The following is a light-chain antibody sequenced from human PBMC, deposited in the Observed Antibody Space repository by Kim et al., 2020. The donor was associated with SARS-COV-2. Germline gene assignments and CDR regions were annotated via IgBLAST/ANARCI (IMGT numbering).Light chain of an antibody. V-gene: IGKV3-20*01. J-gene: IGKJ2*01. CDR1: QSVSSGY. CDR2: GVS. Sequence: EVVLTQSPGTLSLSPGERATLSCRASQSVSSGYLNWYQQKPGQPPRLLIYGVSTRATGIPDRFSGSGSGTDFTLTISRLEPEDFAVYYCQQYGRAPYTFGQGTKLDI. CDR3: QQYGRAPYT.